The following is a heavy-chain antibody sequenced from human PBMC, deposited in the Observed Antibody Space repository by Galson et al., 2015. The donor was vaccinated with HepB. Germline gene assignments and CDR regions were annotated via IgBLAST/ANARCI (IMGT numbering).Heavy chain of an antibody. J-gene: IGHJ6*02. V-gene: IGHV1-69*06. D-gene: IGHD3-10*01. CDR1: GGTFSSYA. CDR2: IIPIFGTA. Sequence: SVKVSCKASGGTFSSYAISWVRQAPGQGLEWMGGIIPIFGTANYAQKFQGRVTITADKSTSTAYMELSSLRSEDTAVYYCARGWFGELWAHYYYYGMDVWGQGTTVTVSS. CDR3: ARGWFGELWAHYYYYGMDV.